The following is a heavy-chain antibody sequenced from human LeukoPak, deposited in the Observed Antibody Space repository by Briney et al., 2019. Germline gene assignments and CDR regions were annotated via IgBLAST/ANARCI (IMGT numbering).Heavy chain of an antibody. D-gene: IGHD3-22*01. Sequence: GGSLRLSCAASGFTFKTHAMSWGRQAPGKGLEWVSCIDDSGVIRSYADSVKGRFTISRDNSKMTLTLQMNSLRAEDTAVYYCAKRLKRNYYYHYAMDVWGQGTTVTVSS. CDR1: GFTFKTHA. V-gene: IGHV3-23*01. J-gene: IGHJ6*02. CDR3: AKRLKRNYYYHYAMDV. CDR2: IDDSGVIR.